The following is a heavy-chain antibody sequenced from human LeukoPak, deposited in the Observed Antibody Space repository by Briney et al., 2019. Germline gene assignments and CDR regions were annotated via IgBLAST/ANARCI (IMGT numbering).Heavy chain of an antibody. CDR1: GLTFSTYW. CDR3: AREGVHCSGRSCLKAY. CDR2: KKKEGSEK. D-gene: IGHD2-15*01. V-gene: IGHV3-7*03. Sequence: HPGGSLRLSCAPSGLTFSTYWMSCVREAPGKGLEWVANKKKEGSEKNNMHSVKGRFTIDRDNAENSLYLQMNSLRAEDTAVYYCAREGVHCSGRSCLKAYWGQGTQVTVSS. J-gene: IGHJ4*02.